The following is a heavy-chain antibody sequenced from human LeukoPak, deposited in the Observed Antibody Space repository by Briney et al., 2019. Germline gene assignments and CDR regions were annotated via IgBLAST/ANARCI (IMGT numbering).Heavy chain of an antibody. V-gene: IGHV1-18*01. J-gene: IGHJ4*02. CDR2: ISAYNGNA. CDR3: ARDYYYDSSGYVDY. CDR1: GYTSTSYG. D-gene: IGHD3-22*01. Sequence: GASVKVSCKASGYTSTSYGISWVRQAPGQGLEWMGWISAYNGNANYAQNLQGRITMTTDTSTSTAYMELTSLRSDDTAVYYCARDYYYDSSGYVDYWGQGTLVTLSS.